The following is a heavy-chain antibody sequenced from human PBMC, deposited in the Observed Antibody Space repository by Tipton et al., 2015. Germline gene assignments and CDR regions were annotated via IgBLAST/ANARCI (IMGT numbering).Heavy chain of an antibody. CDR2: IYHSGST. CDR1: GGSISSSNW. D-gene: IGHD2-15*01. Sequence: TLSLTCAVSGGSISSSNWCSWVRQPPGKGLEWIGEIYHSGSTNYNPSLKSRITISVDKSKNQFSLKLTSVTAADTAVYYCARGHSAGSYYSCWFDPWGQGTLVTVSS. V-gene: IGHV4-4*02. J-gene: IGHJ5*02. CDR3: ARGHSAGSYYSCWFDP.